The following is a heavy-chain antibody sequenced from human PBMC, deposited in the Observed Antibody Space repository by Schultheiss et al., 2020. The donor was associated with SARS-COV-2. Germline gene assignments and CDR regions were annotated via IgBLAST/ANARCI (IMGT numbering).Heavy chain of an antibody. Sequence: SETLSLTCSVSGGSISSGGYYWSWIRQHPGKGLEWIGYVYYSGYTNYNPSLKSRVTISVDTSKNQFSLKLSSVTAADTAVYYCARAGESGGLGYWGQGTLVTVSS. J-gene: IGHJ4*02. D-gene: IGHD3-10*01. CDR1: GGSISSGGYY. CDR2: VYYSGYT. CDR3: ARAGESGGLGY. V-gene: IGHV4-61*08.